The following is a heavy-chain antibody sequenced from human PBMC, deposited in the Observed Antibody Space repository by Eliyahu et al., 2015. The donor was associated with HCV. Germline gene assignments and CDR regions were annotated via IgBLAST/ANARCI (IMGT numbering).Heavy chain of an antibody. D-gene: IGHD4-17*01. Sequence: QVQLVESGGGLVKPGGSLRLSCAASGFAFSDYYMTWVRQAPGKGLEWVSYISNSGSTIYYADSVKGRFTISRDNAKNSLYLQMNSLRAEDTAVYYCARGGSQTVTTKSLFDYWGQGTLVTVSS. V-gene: IGHV3-11*01. J-gene: IGHJ4*02. CDR2: ISNSGSTI. CDR1: GFAFSDYY. CDR3: ARGGSQTVTTKSLFDY.